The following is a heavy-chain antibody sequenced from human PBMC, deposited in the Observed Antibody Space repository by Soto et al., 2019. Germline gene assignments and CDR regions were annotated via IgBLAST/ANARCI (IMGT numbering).Heavy chain of an antibody. CDR3: ARDALHHCSSTSCPARY. V-gene: IGHV3-33*01. D-gene: IGHD2-2*01. CDR2: IWYDGSNK. J-gene: IGHJ4*02. Sequence: GGSLRLSCAASGFTFSSYGMHWVRQAPGKGLEWVAVIWYDGSNKYYADSVKGRFTISRDNSKNTLYLQMNSLRAEDTAVYYCARDALHHCSSTSCPARYWGQGTLVTVSS. CDR1: GFTFSSYG.